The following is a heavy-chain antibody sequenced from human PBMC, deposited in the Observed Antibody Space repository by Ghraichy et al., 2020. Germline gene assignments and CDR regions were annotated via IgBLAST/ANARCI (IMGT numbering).Heavy chain of an antibody. CDR2: NYPGDSDT. J-gene: IGHJ3*02. CDR1: GYSFTSYW. V-gene: IGHV5-51*01. Sequence: GESLNISCKGSGYSFTSYWNGLVRQMPGKGLEWIGINYPGDSDTRYSPSFQGQVTISVDKSISTAYLQRSSLKASDTAIYYCARPSGNYYRNAFDIWGQGTMVTVSS. D-gene: IGHD1-26*01. CDR3: ARPSGNYYRNAFDI.